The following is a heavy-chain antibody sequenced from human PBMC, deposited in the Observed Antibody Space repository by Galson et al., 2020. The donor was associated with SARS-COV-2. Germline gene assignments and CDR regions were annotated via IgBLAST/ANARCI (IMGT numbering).Heavy chain of an antibody. D-gene: IGHD2-2*01. CDR1: GGSITSTSSRCS. J-gene: IGHJ4*02. V-gene: IGHV4-39*07. Sequence: PSTAVTTPCDASGGSITSTSSRCSRSSLRQPSGKGLEWIGRIPHSRSAYYNSSLKSRATTSIEPSRNQFSRHLPSVTAADTAMCYCCYAGNWGQGTLGIVAS. CDR2: IPHSRSA. CDR3: CYAGN.